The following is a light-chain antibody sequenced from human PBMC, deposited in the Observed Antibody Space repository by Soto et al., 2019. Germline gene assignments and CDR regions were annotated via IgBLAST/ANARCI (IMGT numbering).Light chain of an antibody. CDR2: GAS. CDR1: QSVSSSY. CDR3: KQYGSSGT. J-gene: IGKJ1*01. Sequence: EIVVTQSSRTRLLIPGERATLSCRASQSVSSSYLAWYQQKPGQAPRLLIYGASSRATGIQDRFSGSGSGTDFTLTIIRLEPEDFAVDDCKQYGSSGTCGQGTQV. V-gene: IGKV3-20*01.